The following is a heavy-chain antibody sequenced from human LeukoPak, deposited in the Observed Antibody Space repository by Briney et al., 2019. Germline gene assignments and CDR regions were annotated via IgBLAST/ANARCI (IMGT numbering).Heavy chain of an antibody. CDR2: ISYDGSNK. V-gene: IGHV3-30*04. CDR1: GFTFSSYA. D-gene: IGHD5-18*01. Sequence: GGSLRLSCAASGFTFSSYAMHWVRQAPGKGLEWVAVISYDGSNKYYANSVKGRFTISRDNSKNTLYLQMNSLRAEDTAVYYCARDSYSYGTYDYWGQGTLVTVSS. J-gene: IGHJ4*02. CDR3: ARDSYSYGTYDY.